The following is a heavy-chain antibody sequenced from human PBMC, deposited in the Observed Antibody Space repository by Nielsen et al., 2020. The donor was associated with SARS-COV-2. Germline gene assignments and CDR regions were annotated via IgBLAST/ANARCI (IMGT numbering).Heavy chain of an antibody. CDR1: GFTFSDYW. V-gene: IGHV3-11*03. CDR3: TKNGPRAAAGSSRPDY. D-gene: IGHD6-13*01. CDR2: INTGSTYT. Sequence: GESLKISCAASGFTFSDYWMSWIRQAPGKGPERLSYINTGSTYTNYADSVKGRFTISRDNAQNSLFLQMNSLRVEDTAMYYFTKNGPRAAAGSSRPDYWGQGILVTVSS. J-gene: IGHJ4*02.